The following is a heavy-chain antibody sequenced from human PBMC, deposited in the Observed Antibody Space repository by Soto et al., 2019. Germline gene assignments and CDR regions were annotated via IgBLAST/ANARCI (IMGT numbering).Heavy chain of an antibody. CDR1: GDSISSYY. J-gene: IGHJ3*02. Sequence: PSETLSLTCAVSGDSISSYYCMWIRQPPGKGLESIGYLYYGRSANYNPSLKSRVTISVDTSKNQFSLKLSSVTAADTAVYYCARVWGGAFDIWGQGTMVTVS. D-gene: IGHD3-10*01. CDR2: LYYGRSA. V-gene: IGHV4-59*01. CDR3: ARVWGGAFDI.